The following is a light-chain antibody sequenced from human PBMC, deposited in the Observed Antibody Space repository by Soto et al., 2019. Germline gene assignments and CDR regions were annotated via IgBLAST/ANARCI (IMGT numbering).Light chain of an antibody. J-gene: IGKJ1*01. CDR3: QQYLAIPRT. CDR1: QSVLLTSNNKNY. Sequence: DIVMTQSPDSLAVSLGERATINCKSSQSVLLTSNNKNYLAWYQQKPGQPPKLLIYWASTRESGVPDRFSASGSGTDFTLTITGLQAQDVAVYYCQQYLAIPRTFGRGTKVEIK. CDR2: WAS. V-gene: IGKV4-1*01.